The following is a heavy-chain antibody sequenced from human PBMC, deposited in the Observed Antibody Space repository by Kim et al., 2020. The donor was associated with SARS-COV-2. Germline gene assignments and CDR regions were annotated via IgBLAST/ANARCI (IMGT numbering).Heavy chain of an antibody. V-gene: IGHV5-10-1*01. CDR2: IDPSDSYT. D-gene: IGHD2-2*01. CDR3: ARHPIVVVPAAIDY. J-gene: IGHJ4*02. CDR1: GYSFTSYW. Sequence: GDSLKISCKGSGYSFTSYWISWVRQMPGKGLEWMGRIDPSDSYTNYSPSFQGHVTISADKSISTAYLQWSSLKASDTAMYYCARHPIVVVPAAIDYCGQGTLVTVSS.